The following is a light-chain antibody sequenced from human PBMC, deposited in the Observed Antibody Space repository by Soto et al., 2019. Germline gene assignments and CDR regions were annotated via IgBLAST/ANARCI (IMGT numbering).Light chain of an antibody. J-gene: IGLJ1*01. V-gene: IGLV2-8*01. CDR2: EVV. CDR1: KNDIGVYDF. Sequence: QSVLTQSPSASGSPGQSVTISCTGTKNDIGVYDFVSWYQHHPGKAPRLIIYEVVQRPSGVPDRFSGSKSGNTASLTVSGLQVADEADYFCKSYAGSNTYVFGSGTKVTVL. CDR3: KSYAGSNTYV.